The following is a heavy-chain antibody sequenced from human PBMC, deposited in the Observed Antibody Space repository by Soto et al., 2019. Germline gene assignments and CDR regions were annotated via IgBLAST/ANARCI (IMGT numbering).Heavy chain of an antibody. J-gene: IGHJ4*02. D-gene: IGHD5-18*01. CDR2: LVPQFGTP. CDR3: ARQNRDTPMVPFDV. Sequence: QVQLVQSGAEVKKPGSSVKVSCLASRGTFNRYAINWVRQAPGHGLEWLGALVPQFGTPNYAQKFQDRVTIVADESTYTTSMELRGLTSDDTAVYYCARQNRDTPMVPFDVWGQGTLVTVSS. V-gene: IGHV1-69*01. CDR1: RGTFNRYA.